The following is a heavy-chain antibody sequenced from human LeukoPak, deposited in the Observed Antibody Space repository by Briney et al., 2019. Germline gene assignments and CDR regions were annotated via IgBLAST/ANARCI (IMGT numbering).Heavy chain of an antibody. V-gene: IGHV3-48*01. CDR1: GFSFSTSS. D-gene: IGHD2-2*02. Sequence: GGSLRLSCAASGFSFSTSSMNWVRQAPGKGLEWVSYIRSSSATIYYADSVKGRFTISRDNAKNSLYLQMNSLRAEDTAVYFCARDSRSHYGTDACYSPYFDYWGQGVLVTVSS. CDR2: IRSSSATI. CDR3: ARDSRSHYGTDACYSPYFDY. J-gene: IGHJ4*02.